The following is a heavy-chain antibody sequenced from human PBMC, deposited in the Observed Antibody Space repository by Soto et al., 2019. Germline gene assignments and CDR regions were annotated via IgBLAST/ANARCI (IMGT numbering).Heavy chain of an antibody. J-gene: IGHJ6*02. V-gene: IGHV3-43D*04. Sequence: EVQLVESGGVVVQPGGSLRLSCAASGFTFDDYAMHWVRQAPGKGLEWVSLISWDGGSTYYADSVKGRFTISRDNSKNSLYLQMNSLRAEDTALYYCAKATQNYYYYGMDVWGQGTTVTVSS. CDR1: GFTFDDYA. CDR2: ISWDGGST. CDR3: AKATQNYYYYGMDV.